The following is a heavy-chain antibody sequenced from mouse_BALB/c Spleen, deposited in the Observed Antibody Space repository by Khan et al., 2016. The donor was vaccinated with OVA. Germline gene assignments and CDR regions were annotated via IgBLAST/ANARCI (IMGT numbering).Heavy chain of an antibody. V-gene: IGHV14-4*02. CDR2: IDPDNGDT. CDR3: TSGYGYSMDS. D-gene: IGHD2-2*01. Sequence: VQLKQSGAELVRSGASVKLSCTVSGFNIKHYYIHWVKQRPEQGLEWIGWIDPDNGDTEYAPKFQGKAAMTADTSYKTAYLHLSSLTSEDTAVYYCTSGYGYSMDSWGQGTSVTVSS. J-gene: IGHJ4*01. CDR1: GFNIKHYY.